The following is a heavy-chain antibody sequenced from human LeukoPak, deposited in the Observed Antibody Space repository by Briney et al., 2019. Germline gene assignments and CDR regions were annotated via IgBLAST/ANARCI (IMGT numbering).Heavy chain of an antibody. CDR2: ISSSSSYI. Sequence: GGSLRLSCAASGFTFSSYSMNWVRQAPGKGLEWVSSISSSSSYIYYADSVKGRFTISRDNAKNSLYLQMNSLRAEDTAVYYCARPSPYCSGGSCYIPDWGQGTLVTVSS. CDR3: ARPSPYCSGGSCYIPD. D-gene: IGHD2-15*01. J-gene: IGHJ4*02. CDR1: GFTFSSYS. V-gene: IGHV3-21*01.